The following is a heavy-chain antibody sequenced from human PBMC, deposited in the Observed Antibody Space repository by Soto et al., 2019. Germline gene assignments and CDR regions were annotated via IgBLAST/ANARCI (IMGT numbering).Heavy chain of an antibody. CDR2: ISAYNGNT. V-gene: IGHV1-18*01. CDR1: GYTFTSYV. Sequence: QVQLVQSGAEVKKPGASVKVSCKASGYTFTSYVISWVRQAPGQGLEWMGWISAYNGNTNYAQKLQGRVTMTTDTSTSTAYMELRSLRSDDTAVYYCASFSIAATDPYGMDVWGQGTTVTVSS. J-gene: IGHJ6*02. CDR3: ASFSIAATDPYGMDV. D-gene: IGHD6-13*01.